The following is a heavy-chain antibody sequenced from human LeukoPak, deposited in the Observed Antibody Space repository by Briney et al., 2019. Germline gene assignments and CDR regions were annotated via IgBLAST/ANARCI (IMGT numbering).Heavy chain of an antibody. CDR3: AREAQIRSSGYSFDY. CDR2: INPNSGGT. D-gene: IGHD3-22*01. J-gene: IGHJ4*02. V-gene: IGHV1-2*02. Sequence: ASVKLSCKASGYTFTGYYMHWVRQAPGQGLEWMGWINPNSGGTNYAQKFQGRVTMTRDTSISTAYMELSRLRSDDTAVYYCAREAQIRSSGYSFDYWGQGTLVTVSS. CDR1: GYTFTGYY.